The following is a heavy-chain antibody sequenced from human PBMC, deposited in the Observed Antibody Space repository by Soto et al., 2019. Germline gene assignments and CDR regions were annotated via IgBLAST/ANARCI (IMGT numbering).Heavy chain of an antibody. J-gene: IGHJ4*02. Sequence: QLQLQESGPGLVKPSETLSLTCGVSGGSISSSSPYWGWIRQPPGKGLQWIGNIYYTGITYFNPSLKSRVTISVDTSKKQLFLKLTSVTAADTAVYYCANGYGSSWYDYWGQGTLVTVAS. V-gene: IGHV4-39*01. CDR1: GGSISSSSPY. D-gene: IGHD6-13*01. CDR2: IYYTGIT. CDR3: ANGYGSSWYDY.